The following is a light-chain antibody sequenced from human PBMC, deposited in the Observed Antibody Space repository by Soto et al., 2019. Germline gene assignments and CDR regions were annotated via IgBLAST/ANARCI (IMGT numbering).Light chain of an antibody. CDR2: DVS. V-gene: IGKV3-11*01. Sequence: EIMMTQSPATLSLFPGERATLSCRASQNVRTYLAWYQQKPGQAPRLLISDVSKRATGIPARFSGSGSGTDFTLTISSLEAEDSAVYYCHQRSNWPRTFGGGSKVEIK. CDR1: QNVRTY. CDR3: HQRSNWPRT. J-gene: IGKJ4*01.